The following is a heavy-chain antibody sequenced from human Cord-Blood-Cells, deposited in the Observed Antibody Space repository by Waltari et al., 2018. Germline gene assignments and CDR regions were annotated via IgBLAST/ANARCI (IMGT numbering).Heavy chain of an antibody. D-gene: IGHD2-2*01. Sequence: QVQLVQSGAEVKKPEASVKVSCKVSGYPITELSIHWVRQAPGKGLEWMGGFDPEDGETIYAQKFQGRVTMTEDTSTDTAYMELSSLRSEDTAVYYCATDTSSLLYYGMDVWGQGTTVTVSS. CDR1: GYPITELS. CDR2: FDPEDGET. V-gene: IGHV1-24*01. CDR3: ATDTSSLLYYGMDV. J-gene: IGHJ6*02.